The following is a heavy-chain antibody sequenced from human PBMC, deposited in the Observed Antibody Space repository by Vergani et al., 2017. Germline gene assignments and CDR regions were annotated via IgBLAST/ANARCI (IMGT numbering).Heavy chain of an antibody. CDR2: ISGQNFRT. V-gene: IGHV3-23*01. Sequence: EVQLLESGGGSAQPGESLRLSCVASGFTFTAHGLNWVRQAPGKGLEWVSGISGQNFRTHYADSVKGRFTISRDDSKNTVYLQMNSLRAEDTAVYYCASPPFPSGLYYYMDVWGKGTTVTVSS. CDR1: GFTFTAHG. J-gene: IGHJ6*03. D-gene: IGHD3-10*01. CDR3: ASPPFPSGLYYYMDV.